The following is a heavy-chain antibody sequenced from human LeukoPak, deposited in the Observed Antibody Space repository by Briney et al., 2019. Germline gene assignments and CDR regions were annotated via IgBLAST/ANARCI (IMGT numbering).Heavy chain of an antibody. V-gene: IGHV1-69*13. J-gene: IGHJ4*02. Sequence: SVKVSCKASGGTFSSYAISWVRQAPGQGLEWMGGIIPIFGTANYAQKFQGRVTITADESTSTAYMELSSLRSKDTAVYYCAREGRGYSYYYFDYWGQGTLVTVSS. CDR3: AREGRGYSYYYFDY. D-gene: IGHD5-18*01. CDR1: GGTFSSYA. CDR2: IIPIFGTA.